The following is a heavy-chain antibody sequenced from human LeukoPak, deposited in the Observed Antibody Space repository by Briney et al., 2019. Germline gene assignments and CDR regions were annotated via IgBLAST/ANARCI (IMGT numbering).Heavy chain of an antibody. CDR1: GFTFQDYS. J-gene: IGHJ4*02. V-gene: IGHV3-30*01. D-gene: IGHD1-1*01. Sequence: GGSLRLSCAASGFTFQDYSMHWIRQAPGKGLEWMTVLSFDGKGKFYADSVKGRFTVSRDTSKNTLFLDMNNVTVEDTAVYFCGAGNPDYWGRGTLVTVYS. CDR3: GAGNPDY. CDR2: LSFDGKGK.